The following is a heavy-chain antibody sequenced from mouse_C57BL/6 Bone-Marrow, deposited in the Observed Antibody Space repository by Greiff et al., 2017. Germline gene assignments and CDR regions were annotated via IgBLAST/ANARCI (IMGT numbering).Heavy chain of an antibody. CDR3: TDGNYWYFDV. Sequence: EVQLQQSGAELVRPGASVKLSCTASGFNIKDYYMHWVKQRPEQGLEWIGRIDPEDGDPEYAPKFQGKATMTADTSSNTAYLQLSSLTSEDTAVYYCTDGNYWYFDVWGTGTTVTVSS. V-gene: IGHV14-1*01. J-gene: IGHJ1*03. CDR1: GFNIKDYY. D-gene: IGHD2-1*01. CDR2: IDPEDGDP.